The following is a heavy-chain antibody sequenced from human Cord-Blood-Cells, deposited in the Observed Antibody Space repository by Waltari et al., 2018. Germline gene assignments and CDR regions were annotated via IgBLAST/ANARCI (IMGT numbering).Heavy chain of an antibody. D-gene: IGHD3-10*01. J-gene: IGHJ4*02. Sequence: QVQLVQSGAEVKKPGSSVKVSCKASGGNFSSYAISWVPQAPGQGLEWMGGIIPIFGTANYAQKFQGRVTITADESTSTAYMELSSLRSEDTAVYYCARASDYYGSGSPKYYFDYWGQGTLVTVSS. CDR1: GGNFSSYA. CDR3: ARASDYYGSGSPKYYFDY. CDR2: IIPIFGTA. V-gene: IGHV1-69*01.